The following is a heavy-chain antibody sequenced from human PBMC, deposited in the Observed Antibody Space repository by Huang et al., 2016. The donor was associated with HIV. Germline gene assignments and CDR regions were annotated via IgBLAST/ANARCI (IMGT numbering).Heavy chain of an antibody. V-gene: IGHV1-8*01. CDR2: MNPNSGNT. D-gene: IGHD3-10*01. Sequence: QVQLVQSGAEVRKPGASVKVSCKASGYTFTSYDINWVRQATGQGLEWMGWMNPNSGNTGDVQKLKGRVTMTRNTSISTAYMEVTNLRSEDTAVYYCARGLPIHGSGSSLYDYWGQGTLVIVSS. J-gene: IGHJ4*02. CDR3: ARGLPIHGSGSSLYDY. CDR1: GYTFTSYD.